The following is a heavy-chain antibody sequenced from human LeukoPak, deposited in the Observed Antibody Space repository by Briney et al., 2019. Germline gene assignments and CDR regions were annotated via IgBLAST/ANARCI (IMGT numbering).Heavy chain of an antibody. Sequence: ASVKVSCKASGYTFTSYGISWVRQAPGQGLEWMGWISAYNGNTNYAQKLQGRVTMTTDTSTSTAYMELRSLRSDDTAVYYCARGRFFRSTSCYYYYYYYMDVWGKGTTVTVSS. CDR1: GYTFTSYG. CDR2: ISAYNGNT. J-gene: IGHJ6*03. CDR3: ARGRFFRSTSCYYYYYYYMDV. V-gene: IGHV1-18*01. D-gene: IGHD2-2*01.